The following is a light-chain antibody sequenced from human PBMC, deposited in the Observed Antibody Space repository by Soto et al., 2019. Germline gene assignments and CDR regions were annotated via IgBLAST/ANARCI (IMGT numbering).Light chain of an antibody. CDR1: QDISNF. V-gene: IGKV1-17*03. CDR3: QQYSAFPRT. CDR2: SAN. Sequence: DIQMTQSPSDMSASVGDRVTITCRASQDISNFLVWFQQRPGKVPKRLMYSANRLESGVPSRFSGSGSGTEFTLTISSLQPEDFATYHCQQYSAFPRTFGQGTKVDIK. J-gene: IGKJ1*01.